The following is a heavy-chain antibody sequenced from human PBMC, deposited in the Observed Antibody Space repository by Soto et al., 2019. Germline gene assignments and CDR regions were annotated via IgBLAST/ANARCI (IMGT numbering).Heavy chain of an antibody. Sequence: SETLSLTCAVYGGSFSGYYWSWIRQPPGKGLEWIGEINHSGSTYYNPSLKSRVTISVDTSKNQFSLKLSSVTAADTAVYYCARPSLYGDYGPYFDYWGQGTLVTVSS. V-gene: IGHV4-34*01. CDR2: INHSGST. CDR1: GGSFSGYY. J-gene: IGHJ4*02. CDR3: ARPSLYGDYGPYFDY. D-gene: IGHD4-17*01.